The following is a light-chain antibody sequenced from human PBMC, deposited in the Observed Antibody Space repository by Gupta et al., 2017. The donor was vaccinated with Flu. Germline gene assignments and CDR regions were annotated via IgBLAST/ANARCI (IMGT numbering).Light chain of an antibody. J-gene: IGLJ3*02. CDR3: GTWDSSLSGVV. V-gene: IGLV1-51*01. Sequence: QSVLTQPPSVSAAPGPKVTISCSGSSSNIGHNYVSWYQHLPGTAPKLLIDDNNKRPSGIPDRFSGSKTGTSATLVITGLQTGDEADYYCGTWDSSLSGVVFGGGTKLTVL. CDR2: DNN. CDR1: SSNIGHNY.